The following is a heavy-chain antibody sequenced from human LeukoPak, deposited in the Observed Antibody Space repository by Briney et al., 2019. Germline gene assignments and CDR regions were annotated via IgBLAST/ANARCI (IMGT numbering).Heavy chain of an antibody. J-gene: IGHJ4*02. CDR3: ARSTAGNYFDY. CDR2: IYYSGST. V-gene: IGHV4-39*01. Sequence: PSETLSLTCTVSGGSVNSGTYYWSWIRQPPGKGLEWIGSIYYSGSTYYNPSLKSRVTISVDTSKNQFSLKLSSVTAADTAVYYCARSTAGNYFDYWGQGTLVTVSS. D-gene: IGHD3-10*01. CDR1: GGSVNSGTYY.